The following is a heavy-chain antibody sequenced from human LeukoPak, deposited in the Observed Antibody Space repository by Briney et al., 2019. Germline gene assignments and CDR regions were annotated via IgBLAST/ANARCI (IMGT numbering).Heavy chain of an antibody. D-gene: IGHD6-19*01. V-gene: IGHV4-4*07. Sequence: SETLSLTCTVSGGSISSYYWSWIRRPAGKGLEWIGRIYTSGSTNYNPSLKSRVTISVDKSKNQFSLKLSSVTAADTAVYYCAREFGSGWYANYYMDVWGKGTTVTVSS. CDR1: GGSISSYY. CDR3: AREFGSGWYANYYMDV. CDR2: IYTSGST. J-gene: IGHJ6*03.